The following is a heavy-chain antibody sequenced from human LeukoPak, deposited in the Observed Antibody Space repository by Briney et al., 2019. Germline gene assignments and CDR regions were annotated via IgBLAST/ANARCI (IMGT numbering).Heavy chain of an antibody. D-gene: IGHD3-22*01. V-gene: IGHV1-18*01. CDR2: ISAYNGNT. CDR1: GYTFTSYG. J-gene: IGHJ4*02. Sequence: GASVKVSCKASGYTFTSYGISWVRQAPGQGLEWMGWISAYNGNTNYAQKLQGRVTMTTDTSTSTAYMELRSLRSDDTAVYYCARSYYYDSSGYQSFDYWGQGTLVTVSS. CDR3: ARSYYYDSSGYQSFDY.